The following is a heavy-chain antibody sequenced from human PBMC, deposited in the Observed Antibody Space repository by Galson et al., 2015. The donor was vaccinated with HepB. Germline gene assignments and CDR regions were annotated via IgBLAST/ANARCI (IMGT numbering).Heavy chain of an antibody. CDR2: IRSKASSHET. Sequence: SETLSCAASWFTFSRPGIPWVRQASGKGLEWVGRIRSKASSHETAYAASLKGRFTISRDDSKNTAYLHMNSLKPEDTAVYYCTSMGDLSGYSSSWGQGTLVTVSS. D-gene: IGHD6-13*01. V-gene: IGHV3-73*01. CDR1: WFTFSRPG. J-gene: IGHJ4*01. CDR3: TSMGDLSGYSSS.